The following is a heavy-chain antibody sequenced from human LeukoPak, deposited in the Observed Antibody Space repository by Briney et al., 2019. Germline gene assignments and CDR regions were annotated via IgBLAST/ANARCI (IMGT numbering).Heavy chain of an antibody. V-gene: IGHV3-23*01. J-gene: IGHJ4*02. CDR1: GFTFSSYS. Sequence: AGGSLRLSCAASGFTFSSYSMNWVRQAPGKGLEWVSAISGSGGSTYYADSVKGRFTISRDNSKNTLYLQMNSLRAEDTAVYYCAKDRDIVVVVAATGWGQGTLVTVSS. D-gene: IGHD2-15*01. CDR2: ISGSGGST. CDR3: AKDRDIVVVVAATG.